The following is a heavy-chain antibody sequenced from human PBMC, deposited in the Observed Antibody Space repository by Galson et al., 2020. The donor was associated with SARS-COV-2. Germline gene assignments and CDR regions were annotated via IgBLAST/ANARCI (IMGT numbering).Heavy chain of an antibody. V-gene: IGHV3-21*01. J-gene: IGHJ6*02. CDR2: ISTSGTYI. CDR3: ARGGLGSGNFYGMDV. Sequence: TWGSLRLSCAASRFTFSVYSMNWVRQAPGKGLEWISSISTSGTYIYYADSVKGRFTISRDNAKNSLYLQMDSLRAEDTAVYSCARGGLGSGNFYGMDVWGQGTTVTVSS. D-gene: IGHD3-10*01. CDR1: RFTFSVYS.